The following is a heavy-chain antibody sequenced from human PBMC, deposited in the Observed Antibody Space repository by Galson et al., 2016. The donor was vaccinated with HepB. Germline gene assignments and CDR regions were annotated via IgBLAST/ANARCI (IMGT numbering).Heavy chain of an antibody. D-gene: IGHD6-13*01. CDR1: GYSFRSHA. Sequence: SLRLSCAASGYSFRSHAMHWVRQAPGKGLEWVAAIYPNGNNTYYADSVKGRFTISRDNSKNTLYVQMSRLRPEDTAVYYCARGRGRSSWYSNFDFWGQGTLVTVSS. V-gene: IGHV3-30*04. CDR2: IYPNGNNT. J-gene: IGHJ4*02. CDR3: ARGRGRSSWYSNFDF.